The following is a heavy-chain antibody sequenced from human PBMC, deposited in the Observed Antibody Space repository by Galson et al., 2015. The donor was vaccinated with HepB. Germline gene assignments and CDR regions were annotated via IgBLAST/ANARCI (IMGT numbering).Heavy chain of an antibody. V-gene: IGHV4-38-2*02. J-gene: IGHJ5*02. CDR1: GYSISSGYH. CDR2: IYHSGST. D-gene: IGHD3-10*01. Sequence: SETLSLTCTVSGYSISSGYHWGWIRQPPGKGLEWIGSIYHSGSTNYNPSLKSRVTISVDTSKNQFSLRLSSVTAADTAVYYCAREKYHYDSGSYYNDPPGGSWGQGTLVTVSS. CDR3: AREKYHYDSGSYYNDPPGGS.